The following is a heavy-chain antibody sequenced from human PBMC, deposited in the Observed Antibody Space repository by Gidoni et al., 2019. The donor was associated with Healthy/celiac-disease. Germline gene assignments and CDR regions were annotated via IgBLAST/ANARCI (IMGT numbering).Heavy chain of an antibody. CDR3: AKDLSLVGATPY. CDR1: GFTFSSYA. D-gene: IGHD1-26*01. CDR2: ISGSGGST. Sequence: EVQLLASGGGLVQPGGSLRLSCAASGFTFSSYAMSWVRQAPGKGLEWVSAISGSGGSTNYADSVKVRFTISRDKSKNTLYLQMNSLRAEDTAVYYCAKDLSLVGATPYWGQGTLVTVSS. J-gene: IGHJ4*02. V-gene: IGHV3-23*01.